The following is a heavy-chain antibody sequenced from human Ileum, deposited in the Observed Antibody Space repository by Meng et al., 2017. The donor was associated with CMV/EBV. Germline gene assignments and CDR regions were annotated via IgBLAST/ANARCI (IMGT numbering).Heavy chain of an antibody. CDR3: AKELPRDHDAFDI. Sequence: GESLKISCAASGFKFDNYRMNWVRQAPGKGLEWVSSVSGTNSFAYYADSVKGRFTISRDNSKNTLYLQMNSLRAEDTAVYYCAKELPRDHDAFDIWGQGTMVTVSS. CDR2: VSGTNSFA. J-gene: IGHJ3*02. V-gene: IGHV3-21*01. CDR1: GFKFDNYR.